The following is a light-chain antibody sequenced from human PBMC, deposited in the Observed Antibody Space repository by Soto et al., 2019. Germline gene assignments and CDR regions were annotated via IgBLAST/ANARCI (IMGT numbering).Light chain of an antibody. J-gene: IGKJ4*01. CDR1: QSVSTY. Sequence: EIVLTQSPATVSLSPGERATLSSRASQSVSTYLAWYQQKPGQAPRLLIYDASNRATGIPARFSGSGSGTDFTLTISSLEPEDSAVYYCQQRSNWPLTFGGGTKVEI. CDR3: QQRSNWPLT. V-gene: IGKV3-11*01. CDR2: DAS.